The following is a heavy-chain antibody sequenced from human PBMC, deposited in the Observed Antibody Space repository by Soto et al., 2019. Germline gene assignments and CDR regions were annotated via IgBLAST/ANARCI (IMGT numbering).Heavy chain of an antibody. CDR1: GASISSGDYF. V-gene: IGHV4-30-4*01. J-gene: IGHJ4*02. Sequence: SETLSLTCTVSGASISSGDYFWSWLRQSPGKGLEWIGYIYDSGSSYYNPSLQSRVTMSVDTSKNQFSLKLSSVTAADTAVYYCAREKGYISGPKNFDYWGQGTLVTVSS. CDR3: AREKGYISGPKNFDY. D-gene: IGHD5-12*01. CDR2: IYDSGSS.